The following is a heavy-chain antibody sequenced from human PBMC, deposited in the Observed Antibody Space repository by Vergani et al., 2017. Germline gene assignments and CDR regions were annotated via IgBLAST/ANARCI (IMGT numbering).Heavy chain of an antibody. D-gene: IGHD2-2*01. CDR3: ARSNCNSSSCPGGKDY. CDR1: GGSISSYY. J-gene: IGHJ4*02. V-gene: IGHV4-59*01. CDR2: IYYSGST. Sequence: QVQLQESGPGLVKPSETLSLTCTVSGGSISSYYWSWIRQPPGKGLEWIGYIYYSGSTNYNPSLKSRVTISVDTSKNQFSLKLSSVTAADTAGYYCARSNCNSSSCPGGKDYWGQGTLGT.